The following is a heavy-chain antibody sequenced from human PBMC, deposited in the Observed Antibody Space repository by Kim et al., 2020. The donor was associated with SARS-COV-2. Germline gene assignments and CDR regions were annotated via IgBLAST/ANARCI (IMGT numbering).Heavy chain of an antibody. CDR1: GASLSGFQ. CDR3: AAGVPGH. Sequence: SETLSLTCAVYGASLSGFQWSCVRQTPGKGLEWIGQINDSEKTDYNPSLRSRISMSIDTSKKQFSLKLYSVTAADTAIYYCAAGVPGHWGQGTLVTVS. V-gene: IGHV4-34*01. D-gene: IGHD3-10*01. J-gene: IGHJ1*01. CDR2: INDSEKT.